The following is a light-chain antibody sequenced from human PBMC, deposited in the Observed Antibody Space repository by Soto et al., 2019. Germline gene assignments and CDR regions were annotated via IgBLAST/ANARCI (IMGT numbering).Light chain of an antibody. J-gene: IGLJ2*01. Sequence: QSALTQPRSVSGSPGQSVTISCTGSSSDVGGYNYVSWYQQHPGKAPKFLIYDVSKRPSGVPDRFSGSKSGNTASLTISGLQAEDAADYYCCSYAGTYGPIFGGGTKLTVL. CDR3: CSYAGTYGPI. CDR1: SSDVGGYNY. CDR2: DVS. V-gene: IGLV2-11*01.